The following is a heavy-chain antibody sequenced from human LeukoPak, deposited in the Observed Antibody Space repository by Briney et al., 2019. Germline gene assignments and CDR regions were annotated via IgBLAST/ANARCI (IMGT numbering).Heavy chain of an antibody. D-gene: IGHD3-22*01. CDR1: GFIFSDYY. V-gene: IGHV3-11*04. J-gene: IGHJ4*02. CDR2: ISSSDNTI. CDR3: AINSYDSSGYYPH. Sequence: GGSLRLSCAASGFIFSDYYMSWIRQAPGKGLEWISYISSSDNTIYYADSVKGRFTISRDNAKNSLYLQMNSLRAEDTAVYYCAINSYDSSGYYPHWGQGTLVTVSS.